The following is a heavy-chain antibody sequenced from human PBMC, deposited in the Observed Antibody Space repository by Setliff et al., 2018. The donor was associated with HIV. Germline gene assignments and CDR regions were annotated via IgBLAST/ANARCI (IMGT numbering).Heavy chain of an antibody. V-gene: IGHV4-31*03. CDR2: IFFAGST. D-gene: IGHD3-22*01. Sequence: SETLSLTCRVSGASISSMNSGTYYWSWIRQHPGKGLEWIGYIFFAGSTYYIPSLKSRLSISMETSYQFSLRLSSVTAADTAVYFCARGRQFGGYRTIFAYWGQVRLGTVSS. J-gene: IGHJ4*02. CDR1: GASISSMNSGTYY. CDR3: ARGRQFGGYRTIFAY.